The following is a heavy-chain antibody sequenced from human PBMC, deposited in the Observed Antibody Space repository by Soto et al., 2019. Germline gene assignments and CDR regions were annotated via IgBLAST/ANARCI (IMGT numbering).Heavy chain of an antibody. CDR2: ISGSGGST. CDR3: AKDESGVTGDY. Sequence: EVQLLESGGGLVQPGGSLRLSCAASGFTFSSYAMSWVRQAPGKGLEWVSAISGSGGSTYYADSVKGRFTISRDNSKNTLYLHMNGLRAEDTAAYYRAKDESGVTGDYCGQGTLVTVSS. D-gene: IGHD2-21*02. CDR1: GFTFSSYA. J-gene: IGHJ4*02. V-gene: IGHV3-23*01.